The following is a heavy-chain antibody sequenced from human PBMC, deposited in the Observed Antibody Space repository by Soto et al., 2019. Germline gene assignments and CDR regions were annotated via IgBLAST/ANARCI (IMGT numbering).Heavy chain of an antibody. CDR3: AKVRYSGYDWDYFDY. CDR2: ISYDGSIE. V-gene: IGHV3-30-3*01. CDR1: GFTFKNYA. J-gene: IGHJ4*02. Sequence: GGSLRLSCAASGFTFKNYAMHWVRQAPGKGLEWVAVISYDGSIEFYADSVKGRFTISRDNSKNTLYLQMNSLRAEDTAVYYCAKVRYSGYDWDYFDYWGQGTLVTVSS. D-gene: IGHD5-12*01.